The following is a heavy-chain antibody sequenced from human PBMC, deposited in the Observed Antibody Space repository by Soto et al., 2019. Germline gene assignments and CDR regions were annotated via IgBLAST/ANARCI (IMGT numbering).Heavy chain of an antibody. D-gene: IGHD3-16*01. CDR3: ARGLKGYYGVDV. CDR1: GFTFSSYW. Sequence: EVQLVESGGGLVQPGGSLRLSCAASGFTFSSYWMHWVRQAPGKGLVWVSRINSDGSSTSYADSVKGRFTISRDNAKNTLYLQINSLRAEDTAVYYCARGLKGYYGVDVWGQGTTVTVSS. V-gene: IGHV3-74*01. CDR2: INSDGSST. J-gene: IGHJ6*02.